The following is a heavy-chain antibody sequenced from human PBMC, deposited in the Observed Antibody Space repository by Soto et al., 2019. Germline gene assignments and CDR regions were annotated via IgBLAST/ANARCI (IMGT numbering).Heavy chain of an antibody. D-gene: IGHD2-15*01. J-gene: IGHJ5*02. Sequence: SETLSLTCALSGTSISSTFLLTWVRQPPEKGLERIGEVYQIASTKYTPSLKTRVTSSVDKSKYHLSLELRAVTAADTAVYYCAALPPRIVVVKTEIPTWGQGTLVLVTS. V-gene: IGHV4-4*02. CDR2: VYQIAST. CDR3: AALPPRIVVVKTEIPT. CDR1: GTSISSTFL.